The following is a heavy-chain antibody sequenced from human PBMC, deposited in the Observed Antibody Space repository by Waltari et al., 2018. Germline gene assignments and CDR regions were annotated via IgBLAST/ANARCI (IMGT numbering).Heavy chain of an antibody. V-gene: IGHV4-59*11. CDR3: ARLPRGSVIIGAFDI. J-gene: IGHJ3*02. D-gene: IGHD3-22*01. Sequence: VQLQESGPGLVKPWETLSPRGNVSGDSRRSHFWSRIRQAPGKGLAWMGHMYFSGTKDYNPSLKSRVAISIDTSKNHFSLNLRSVTAADTAIYYCARLPRGSVIIGAFDIWGQGTQVTVSS. CDR1: GDSRRSHF. CDR2: MYFSGTK.